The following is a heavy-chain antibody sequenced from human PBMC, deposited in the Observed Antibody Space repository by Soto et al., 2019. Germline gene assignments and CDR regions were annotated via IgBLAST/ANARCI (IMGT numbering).Heavy chain of an antibody. CDR3: ATGEQQLGYFQH. CDR2: IWYDGSNK. CDR1: GFTFSSYG. Sequence: QVQLVESGGGVVQPGRSLRLSCAASGFTFSSYGMHWVHQAPGKGLEWVAVIWYDGSNKYYADSVKGRFTISRDNSKNTLYLQMNSLRAEDTAVYYCATGEQQLGYFQHWGQGTLVTVSS. V-gene: IGHV3-33*01. J-gene: IGHJ1*01. D-gene: IGHD6-13*01.